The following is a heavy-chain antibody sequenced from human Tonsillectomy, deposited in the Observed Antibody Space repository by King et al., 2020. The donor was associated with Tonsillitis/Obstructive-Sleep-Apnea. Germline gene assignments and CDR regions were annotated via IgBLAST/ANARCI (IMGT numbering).Heavy chain of an antibody. CDR1: GFTFDDYA. CDR3: AKGPQQLVERDAFDI. CDR2: ISGDGGST. Sequence: VQLVESGGGVVQPGGSLRLSCAASGFTFDDYAMHWVRQAPGKGLEWVSLISGDGGSTYYADSVKGRFTISRDNSKNSLYLQMNSLRTEDTALYYCAKGPQQLVERDAFDIWGQGTMVTVSS. D-gene: IGHD6-13*01. V-gene: IGHV3-43*02. J-gene: IGHJ3*02.